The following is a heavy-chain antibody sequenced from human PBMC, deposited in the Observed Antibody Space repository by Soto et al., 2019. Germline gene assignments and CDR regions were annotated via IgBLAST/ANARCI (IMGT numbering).Heavy chain of an antibody. Sequence: QVELQESGPGLVKPSGTLSLTCAVFVTSFSTTNWWSGVRQSPGKGREWIGEIYHSGTSNYNPSLKSRVTISLDKSKNQFSLKLSSVTAADTAVYYCARDVGYHYDGSPSGQFDFWGQGTLVIVSS. V-gene: IGHV4-4*02. J-gene: IGHJ4*02. CDR1: VTSFSTTNW. D-gene: IGHD3-22*01. CDR2: IYHSGTS. CDR3: ARDVGYHYDGSPSGQFDF.